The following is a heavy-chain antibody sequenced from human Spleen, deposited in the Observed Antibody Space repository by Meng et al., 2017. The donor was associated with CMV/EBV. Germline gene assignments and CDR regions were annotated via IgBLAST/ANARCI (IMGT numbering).Heavy chain of an antibody. Sequence: GESLKISCAASGFTFSSYAMSWVRQAPGKGLEWVSTISAGGGSTYYADSVKGRFTISRDNSKNTLFLQMNSLRAEDTAVYYCAGLRLFDYWGQGTLVTVSS. CDR3: AGLRLFDY. CDR1: GFTFSSYA. CDR2: ISAGGGST. J-gene: IGHJ4*02. V-gene: IGHV3-23*01. D-gene: IGHD4-17*01.